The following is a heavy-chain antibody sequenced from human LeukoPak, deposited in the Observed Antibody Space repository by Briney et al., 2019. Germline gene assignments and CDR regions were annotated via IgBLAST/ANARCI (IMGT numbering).Heavy chain of an antibody. D-gene: IGHD3-22*01. Sequence: GGSLRLXCAASGFTCSSYAMNWVRLAPGKGLEWVSTITGSGVGTYDADSVKGRFTISRDNSKNTLYLQMNSLRADDTAVYYGAKEFSMTAWGQGTLVTVSS. J-gene: IGHJ5*02. CDR3: AKEFSMTA. CDR1: GFTCSSYA. CDR2: ITGSGVGT. V-gene: IGHV3-23*01.